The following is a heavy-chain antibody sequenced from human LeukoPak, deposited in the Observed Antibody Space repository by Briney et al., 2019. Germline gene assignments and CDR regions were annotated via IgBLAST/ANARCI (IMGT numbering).Heavy chain of an antibody. CDR2: IFYSGST. Sequence: SETLSLTCTVSGASISSYYWSWIRQPPGKGLEWIGYIFYSGSTLYTPSLQSRVTISVDTSKNLFSLKLTSVTAADTAVYYCASGPYPAAGTDHQFDYWGQGTLVTVSS. D-gene: IGHD6-13*01. J-gene: IGHJ4*02. CDR1: GASISSYY. CDR3: ASGPYPAAGTDHQFDY. V-gene: IGHV4-59*01.